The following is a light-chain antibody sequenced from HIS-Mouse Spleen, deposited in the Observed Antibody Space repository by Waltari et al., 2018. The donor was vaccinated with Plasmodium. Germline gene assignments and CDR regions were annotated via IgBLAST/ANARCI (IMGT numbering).Light chain of an antibody. Sequence: DIQMTQPPSTLSASVEDRVTITCRASQSFSSWLAWYQQKPGKAPKLLFYKASSLESGVPSRFSGSGSGTEFTLTISSLQPDDFATYYCQQYNSYSWTFGQGTKVEIK. J-gene: IGKJ1*01. CDR2: KAS. CDR1: QSFSSW. CDR3: QQYNSYSWT. V-gene: IGKV1-5*03.